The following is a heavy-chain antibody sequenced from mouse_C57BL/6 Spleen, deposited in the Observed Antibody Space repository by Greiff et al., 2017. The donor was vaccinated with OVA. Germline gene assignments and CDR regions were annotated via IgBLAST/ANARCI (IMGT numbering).Heavy chain of an antibody. CDR3: AREDYDVMDY. J-gene: IGHJ4*01. CDR1: GFTFSDYY. CDR2: INYDGSST. Sequence: EVQVVESEGGLVQPGSSMKLSCTASGFTFSDYYMAWVRQVPEKGLEWVANINYDGSSTYYLDSLKSRFIISRDNAKNILYLQMSSLKSEDTATYYCAREDYDVMDYWGQGTSVTVSS. V-gene: IGHV5-16*01.